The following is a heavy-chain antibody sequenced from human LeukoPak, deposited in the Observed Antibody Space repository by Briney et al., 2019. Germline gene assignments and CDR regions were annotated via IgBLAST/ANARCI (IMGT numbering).Heavy chain of an antibody. V-gene: IGHV7-4-1*02. D-gene: IGHD3-22*01. CDR1: GYTFTTYP. CDR3: VRGIDTTGYFNY. CDR2: IDTNTGSP. J-gene: IGHJ4*02. Sequence: ASVKVSCKASGYTFTTYPINWVRQAPGQGLEWMEWIDTNTGSPTYAQGLTGRFVFSLDTSVSTAFLQINSLKAEDTALYYCVRGIDTTGYFNYWGQGTLVTVSS.